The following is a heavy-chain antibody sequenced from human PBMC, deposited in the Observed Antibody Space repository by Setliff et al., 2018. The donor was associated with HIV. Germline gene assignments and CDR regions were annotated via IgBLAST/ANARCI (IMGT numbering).Heavy chain of an antibody. CDR3: ARGVGSNYFDY. CDR1: GFTFGDYL. J-gene: IGHJ4*02. Sequence: PGGSLRLSCKASGFTFGDYLMSWVRQAPGKGLEWVSSISGSGNSAYYADSVKGRFTISRDNSKNTLYLQMNSLRAEDTAVYFCARGVGSNYFDYWGQGTLVTVSS. CDR2: ISGSGNSA. V-gene: IGHV3-23*01. D-gene: IGHD1-26*01.